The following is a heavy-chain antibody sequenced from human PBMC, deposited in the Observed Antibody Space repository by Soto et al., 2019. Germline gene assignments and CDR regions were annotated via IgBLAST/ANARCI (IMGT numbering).Heavy chain of an antibody. CDR1: GYPVTAYY. CDR3: ARGGGVGVAGSAAFDM. J-gene: IGHJ3*02. V-gene: IGHV1-2*02. CDR2: NNPATGAA. Sequence: QLHLVQSGAVVKKPGASVTVSCSASGYPVTAYYMHWVRQAPGRGLEWMGGNNPATGAAKYPQTFQGRVTMTRDPSTSTVFMELSGPTSEDTAVFYWARGGGVGVAGSAAFDMWGQGTLVTVSS. D-gene: IGHD3-3*01.